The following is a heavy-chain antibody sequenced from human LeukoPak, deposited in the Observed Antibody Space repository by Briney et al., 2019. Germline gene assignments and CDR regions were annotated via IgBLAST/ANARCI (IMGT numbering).Heavy chain of an antibody. Sequence: PGGSLRLSCAASGFTFSNVWMSWVRQAPGKGLEWVSAISGSAGSTYYADSVKGRFTISRDNSKNTLYLQMNSLSAEDTAVYYCAKRPRIVGEDYFDYWGQGTLVTVSS. V-gene: IGHV3-23*01. CDR2: ISGSAGST. J-gene: IGHJ4*02. CDR1: GFTFSNVW. CDR3: AKRPRIVGEDYFDY. D-gene: IGHD1-26*01.